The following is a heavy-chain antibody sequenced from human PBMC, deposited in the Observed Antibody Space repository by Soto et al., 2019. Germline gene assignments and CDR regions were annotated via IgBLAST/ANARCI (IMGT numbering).Heavy chain of an antibody. V-gene: IGHV1-69*13. CDR2: IIPIFGTA. Sequence: ASVKVSCKASGGTFSSYAISWVRQAPGQGLEWMGGIIPIFGTANYAQKFQGRVTITADESTSTAYMELSSLRSEDTAVYYCARTFRQIFGVVKIYYYYGMDVWGQGTTVTVSS. J-gene: IGHJ6*02. D-gene: IGHD3-3*01. CDR3: ARTFRQIFGVVKIYYYYGMDV. CDR1: GGTFSSYA.